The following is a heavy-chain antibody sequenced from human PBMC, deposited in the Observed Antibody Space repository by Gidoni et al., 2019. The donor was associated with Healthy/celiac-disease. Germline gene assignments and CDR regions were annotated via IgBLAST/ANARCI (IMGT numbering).Heavy chain of an antibody. V-gene: IGHV4-34*01. CDR1: GGSFSGYY. CDR2: INNSGST. D-gene: IGHD5-18*01. J-gene: IGHJ6*03. Sequence: QVQLQQWGAGLLKPSETLSLTCAVYGGSFSGYYWSWIRQPPGKGLEWIGEINNSGSTNYNPSLKSRVTISVDTSKNQFSLKLSSVTAADTAVYYCARGVSYGYLSYYYYYMDVWGKGTTVTVSS. CDR3: ARGVSYGYLSYYYYYMDV.